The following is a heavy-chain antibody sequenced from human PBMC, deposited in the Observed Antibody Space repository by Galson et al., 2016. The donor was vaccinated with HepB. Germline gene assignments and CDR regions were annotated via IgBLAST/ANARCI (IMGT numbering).Heavy chain of an antibody. Sequence: SLRLSCAASGFTFSDYWMHWVRQVPGKGLVWVSRITDDGSSTAYADSVKGRFTISSDNAKSTVYLHMNSLRAEDTAVYYCGSVALGWGQGTLVTVSS. CDR3: GSVALG. CDR2: ITDDGSST. D-gene: IGHD7-27*01. CDR1: GFTFSDYW. V-gene: IGHV3-74*01. J-gene: IGHJ4*02.